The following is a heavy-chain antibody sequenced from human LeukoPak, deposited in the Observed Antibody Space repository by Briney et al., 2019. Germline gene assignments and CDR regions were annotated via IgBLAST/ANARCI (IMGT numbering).Heavy chain of an antibody. J-gene: IGHJ4*02. CDR2: INSDGSST. CDR3: ARESAIVLVPFDS. V-gene: IGHV3-74*01. CDR1: GCSFTSYW. Sequence: GGSLRLSCAASGCSFTSYWMHWVRQAPGKGLVWVSRINSDGSSTTYADSVKGRFTISRDNAKNTLYLQMNTLRGEDTAVYYCARESAIVLVPFDSWGQGTLVTVSS. D-gene: IGHD2/OR15-2a*01.